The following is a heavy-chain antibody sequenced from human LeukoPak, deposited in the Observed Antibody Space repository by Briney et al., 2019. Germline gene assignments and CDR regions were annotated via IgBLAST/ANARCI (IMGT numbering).Heavy chain of an antibody. CDR2: IRYDGSNE. J-gene: IGHJ4*02. Sequence: PGGSLRLSCAASGFTFSNYGMHWVRQAPGKGLEWVAVIRYDGSNEYYADSVKGRFTISRDNSKNTLYLQMNSLRAEDTAVYFCARGSYCANGVCYARPLDYWGQGTLVIVSS. CDR3: ARGSYCANGVCYARPLDY. D-gene: IGHD2-8*01. V-gene: IGHV3-33*01. CDR1: GFTFSNYG.